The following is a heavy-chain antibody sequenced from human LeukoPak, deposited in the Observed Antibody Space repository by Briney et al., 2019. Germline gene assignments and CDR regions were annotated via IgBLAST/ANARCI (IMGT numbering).Heavy chain of an antibody. J-gene: IGHJ6*04. CDR3: ARDATFLWFGELMFGRYGMDV. CDR2: ISSSSSYI. D-gene: IGHD3-10*01. CDR1: GFTFSSYS. Sequence: PGGSLRLSCAASGFTFSSYSMNWVRQAPGKGLEWVSSISSSSSYIYYADSVKGRFTISRDNAKNSLYLQMNSLRAEDTAVYYCARDATFLWFGELMFGRYGMDVWGKGTTVTVSS. V-gene: IGHV3-21*01.